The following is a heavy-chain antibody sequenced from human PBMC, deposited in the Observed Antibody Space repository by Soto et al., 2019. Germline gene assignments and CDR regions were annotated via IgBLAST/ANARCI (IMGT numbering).Heavy chain of an antibody. D-gene: IGHD2-2*01. V-gene: IGHV4-59*13. J-gene: IGHJ4*02. Sequence: SETLSLTCTVSGGSISFYYWGWIRQLPGKGLEWIAYIYYTGTTNYNHSLRSRATISVDTSKNQFSLKLSSVTAADTAVYYCARVSGYCSSTSCLGNFDHWGQGTLVTVS. CDR3: ARVSGYCSSTSCLGNFDH. CDR2: IYYTGTT. CDR1: GGSISFYY.